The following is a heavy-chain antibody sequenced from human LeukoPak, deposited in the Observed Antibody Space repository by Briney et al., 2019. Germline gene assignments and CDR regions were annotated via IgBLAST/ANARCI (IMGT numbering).Heavy chain of an antibody. J-gene: IGHJ4*02. CDR1: GFTFSSYA. V-gene: IGHV3-30-3*01. CDR3: AKDLDGLVRGVASN. D-gene: IGHD3-10*01. Sequence: QSGGSLRLSCAASGFTFSSYAMHWVRQAPGKGLEWVAAISYDGSNKYYADSVKGRFTISRDNSKNTLYVQMNSLRAEDTAVYYCAKDLDGLVRGVASNWGQGTLVTVSS. CDR2: ISYDGSNK.